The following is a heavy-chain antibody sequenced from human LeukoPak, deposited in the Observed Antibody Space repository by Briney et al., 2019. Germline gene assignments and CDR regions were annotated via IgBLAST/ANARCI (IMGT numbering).Heavy chain of an antibody. CDR2: INPNSGGT. J-gene: IGHJ4*02. Sequence: ASVKVSCKASGYTFTGYYMHWVRQAPGQGLEWMGWINPNSGGTNYAQKFQGRVTITRDTSISTAYMELSRLRSDDTAVYYCARVGSIVVVPAAILEDYWGQGTLVTVSS. CDR1: GYTFTGYY. CDR3: ARVGSIVVVPAAILEDY. D-gene: IGHD2-2*02. V-gene: IGHV1-2*02.